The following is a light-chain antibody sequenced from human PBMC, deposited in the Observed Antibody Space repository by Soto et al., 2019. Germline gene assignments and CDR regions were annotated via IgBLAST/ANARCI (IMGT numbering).Light chain of an antibody. Sequence: TQLNQTTSSVSAYLGDRGTLTCRASQGISNWLAWYQQKPGKAPKLLIYATSSLQSGVPSRFAGSGSGTDFTLTISCRQPEDFATYYCQQTNSLPLTVGPGTKVDIK. V-gene: IGKV1-12*01. CDR2: ATS. CDR1: QGISNW. J-gene: IGKJ3*01. CDR3: QQTNSLPLT.